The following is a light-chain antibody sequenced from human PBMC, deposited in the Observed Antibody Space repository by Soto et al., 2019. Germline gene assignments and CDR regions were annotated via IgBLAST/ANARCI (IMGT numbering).Light chain of an antibody. CDR3: SSYASSSTYV. V-gene: IGLV2-14*03. CDR1: SSDVGGYNH. J-gene: IGLJ1*01. CDR2: DVS. Sequence: QSALTQPASVSGSPGQSITISCTGTSSDVGGYNHVSWYQQHPGKAPKLMLYDVSNRPSGVSSRFFGSKSGNTASLTISGLQAEDEADYYCSSYASSSTYVFGTGTKVTVL.